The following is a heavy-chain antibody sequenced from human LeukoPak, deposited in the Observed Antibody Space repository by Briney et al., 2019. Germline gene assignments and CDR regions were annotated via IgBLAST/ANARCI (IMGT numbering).Heavy chain of an antibody. CDR3: ARVGGWSNYYYYGMDV. Sequence: PGGSLRLSCAVSGFTFSTYWMRWVRQAPGKGLEWVANIKQDGSEKYYVDSVKGRFTISRDNTKNALYLQMNSLRAEDTAVYYCARVGGWSNYYYYGMDVWGQGTTVTVSS. J-gene: IGHJ6*02. CDR1: GFTFSTYW. D-gene: IGHD6-19*01. CDR2: IKQDGSEK. V-gene: IGHV3-7*03.